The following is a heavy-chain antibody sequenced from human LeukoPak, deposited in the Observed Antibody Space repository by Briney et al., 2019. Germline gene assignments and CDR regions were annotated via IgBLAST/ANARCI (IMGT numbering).Heavy chain of an antibody. CDR3: ARDTLMTTVTTSNYFDY. J-gene: IGHJ4*02. V-gene: IGHV1-69*04. CDR2: IIPILGIA. CDR1: GGTFSSYA. D-gene: IGHD4-11*01. Sequence: SVKVSCKASGGTFSSYAISWVRPAPGQGLEWMGRIIPILGIANYAQKFQGRVTITADKSTSTAYMELSSLRSEDTAVYYCARDTLMTTVTTSNYFDYWGQGTLVTVSS.